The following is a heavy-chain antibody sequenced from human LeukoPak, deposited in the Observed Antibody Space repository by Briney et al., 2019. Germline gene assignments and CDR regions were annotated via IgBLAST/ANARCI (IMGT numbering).Heavy chain of an antibody. J-gene: IGHJ4*02. CDR3: AREEDHFDY. V-gene: IGHV4-38-2*02. Sequence: PSETLSLTCTVSGFSFSSGYHWAWIRQSPGKGLEWIGSIYRSGASYYNPSLKSRVTISIDTSKNQFSLMLSSVTAADTAVYYCAREEDHFDYWGQGTLVTVSS. CDR2: IYRSGAS. CDR1: GFSFSSGYH.